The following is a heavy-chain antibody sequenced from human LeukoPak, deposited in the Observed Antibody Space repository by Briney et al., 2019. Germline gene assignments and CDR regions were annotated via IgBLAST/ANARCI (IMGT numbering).Heavy chain of an antibody. CDR2: IYTSGST. D-gene: IGHD2-15*01. CDR1: GGSISSYY. CDR3: ARERCSGGSCYQDY. J-gene: IGHJ4*02. Sequence: SETLSLTCTVPGGSISSYYWSWIRQPAGKGLEWIGRIYTSGSTNYNPSLKSRVTMSVDTSKNQFSLKLSSVTAADTAVYYCARERCSGGSCYQDYWGQGTLVTVSS. V-gene: IGHV4-4*07.